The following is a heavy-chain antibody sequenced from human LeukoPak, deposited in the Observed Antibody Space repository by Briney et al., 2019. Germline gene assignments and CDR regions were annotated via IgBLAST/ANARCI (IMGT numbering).Heavy chain of an antibody. D-gene: IGHD6-19*01. J-gene: IGHJ5*02. CDR3: ARDQEEQGLYPSES. CDR2: ISYDGSNK. V-gene: IGHV3-30*03. Sequence: AGGSLRLSCAASGFTFSSYGMHWVRQAPGKGLEWVAVISYDGSNKYYADSVKGRFIISRDNSKNTLYLLMNNLGTDDTAVYYCARDQEEQGLYPSESWGQGTLVTVTS. CDR1: GFTFSSYG.